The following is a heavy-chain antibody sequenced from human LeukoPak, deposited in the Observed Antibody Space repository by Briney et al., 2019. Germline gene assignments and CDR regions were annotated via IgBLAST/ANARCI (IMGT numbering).Heavy chain of an antibody. CDR3: ARASKWLFGIPFDY. D-gene: IGHD3-22*01. V-gene: IGHV3-11*01. Sequence: GGSLRLSCAASGFTFSDYYMSWIRQAPGKGLEWVSYISVSGNTIYYADSVKGRFTISRDNAKSSLYLQMNSLRAEDTAVYYCARASKWLFGIPFDYWGQGTLVTVSS. J-gene: IGHJ4*02. CDR2: ISVSGNTI. CDR1: GFTFSDYY.